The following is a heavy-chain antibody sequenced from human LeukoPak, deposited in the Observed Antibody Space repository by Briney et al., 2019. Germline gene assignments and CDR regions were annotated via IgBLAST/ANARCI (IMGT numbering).Heavy chain of an antibody. CDR1: GFTFSNHG. J-gene: IGHJ1*01. CDR2: ISGSGANT. CDR3: AKDKLGVVVVTEYFQH. Sequence: PGGSLRLSCAASGFTFSNHGMTWVRQAPGKGLEWVSGISGSGANTYYADSVKGRFTISRDNSKNTLYLQMNSLRAEDTAVYYCAKDKLGVVVVTEYFQHWGQGTLVTVSS. D-gene: IGHD3-22*01. V-gene: IGHV3-23*01.